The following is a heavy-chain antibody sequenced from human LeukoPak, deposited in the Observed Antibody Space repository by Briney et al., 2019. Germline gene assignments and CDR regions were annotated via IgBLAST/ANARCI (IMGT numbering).Heavy chain of an antibody. CDR3: AGLLSKMGSDYYYYYMDV. D-gene: IGHD2/OR15-2a*01. V-gene: IGHV4-59*11. CDR2: IYYSGST. J-gene: IGHJ6*03. Sequence: SETLSLTCTVSGGSISSHYWSWIRQPPGKGLEWIGYIYYSGSTNYNPSLKSRVTISVDTSKNQFSLKLSSVTAADTAVYYCAGLLSKMGSDYYYYYMDVWGKGTTVTVSS. CDR1: GGSISSHY.